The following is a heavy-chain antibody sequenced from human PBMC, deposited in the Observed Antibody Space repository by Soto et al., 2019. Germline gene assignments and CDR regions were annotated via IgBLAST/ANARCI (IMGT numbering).Heavy chain of an antibody. CDR2: VSPKSGGT. D-gene: IGHD2-8*02. J-gene: IGHJ5*02. Sequence: GGSVKVSCKGSCYNFSDYYIHWLLQARGQGLEWLGWVSPKSGGTNYAQKFKGRVTMTRDTSSNTVYMDLSGLKSDDTAVFYCAREISGGGTLNWFDPWGQGTLVTVSS. V-gene: IGHV1-2*02. CDR1: CYNFSDYY. CDR3: AREISGGGTLNWFDP.